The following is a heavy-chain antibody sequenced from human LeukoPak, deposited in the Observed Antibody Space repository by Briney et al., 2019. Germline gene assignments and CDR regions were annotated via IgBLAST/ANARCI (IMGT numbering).Heavy chain of an antibody. Sequence: GGSLRLSCAASGFTFSSYSMNWVRQAPGKGLEWVSFISYSSTTIYYADSVKGRFTISRDNANNSLYLQMNSLRDEDTAVYYCARDLHQGGYGGPDYWGRGTLVTVSS. CDR3: ARDLHQGGYGGPDY. V-gene: IGHV3-48*02. J-gene: IGHJ4*02. CDR2: ISYSSTTI. CDR1: GFTFSSYS. D-gene: IGHD5-12*01.